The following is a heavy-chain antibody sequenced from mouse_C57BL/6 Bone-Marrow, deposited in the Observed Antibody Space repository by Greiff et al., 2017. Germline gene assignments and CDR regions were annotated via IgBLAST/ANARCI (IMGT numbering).Heavy chain of an antibody. CDR2: ISSGGSYT. CDR3: ASRRGDGYLAPFAY. D-gene: IGHD2-3*01. Sequence: EVQLVESGGDLVKPGGSLKLSCAASGFTFSSYGMSWVRQTPDKRLEWVATISSGGSYTYYPDNVKGRLTISRDNAKNTLYLQMSSLKSEDTAMYYCASRRGDGYLAPFAYWGQGTLVTVSA. V-gene: IGHV5-6*01. J-gene: IGHJ3*01. CDR1: GFTFSSYG.